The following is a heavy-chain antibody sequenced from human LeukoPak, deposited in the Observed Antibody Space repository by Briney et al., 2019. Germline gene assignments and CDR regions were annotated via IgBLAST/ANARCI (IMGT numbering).Heavy chain of an antibody. D-gene: IGHD3-22*01. CDR2: MYYSGST. CDR3: ARQRSKYYYENY. J-gene: IGHJ4*02. V-gene: IGHV4-39*01. Sequence: SETLSLTCTVSGGSISSSSYYWGWIRQPPGKGLEWIGSMYYSGSTYYNPSLKSRVIISVDTSKNQFSLKLSSVTAADTAVYYCARQRSKYYYENYWGQGTLVTVSS. CDR1: GGSISSSSYY.